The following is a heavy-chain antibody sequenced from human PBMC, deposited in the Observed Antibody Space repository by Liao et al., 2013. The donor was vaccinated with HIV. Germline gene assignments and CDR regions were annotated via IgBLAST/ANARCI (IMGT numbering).Heavy chain of an antibody. J-gene: IGHJ4*02. Sequence: QVQLQQWGAGLLKPSETLSLTCAVYGGSFSGYYWSWIRQPPGKGLEWIGEINHSGSTNYNPSLKSRVTISVDTSKNQFSLKLSSVTAADTAVYYCARGVGYQLLYLAYYFDYWGQGTLVTVSS. V-gene: IGHV4-34*01. CDR2: INHSGST. CDR3: ARGVGYQLLYLAYYFDY. CDR1: GGSFSGYY. D-gene: IGHD2-2*02.